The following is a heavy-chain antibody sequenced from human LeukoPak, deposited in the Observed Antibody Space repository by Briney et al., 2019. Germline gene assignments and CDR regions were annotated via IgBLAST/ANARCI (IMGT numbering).Heavy chain of an antibody. CDR1: GGSISSYY. D-gene: IGHD5-12*01. Sequence: SETLSLTCTVSGGSISSYYWSWIRQPPGKGLEWIGYIYYSGSTNYNPSLKSRVTISVDTSKNQFSLKLSSVTAADTAVYYCAKEVGYSGYDYAVDWGQGTLVTVSS. CDR2: IYYSGST. J-gene: IGHJ4*02. V-gene: IGHV4-59*01. CDR3: AKEVGYSGYDYAVD.